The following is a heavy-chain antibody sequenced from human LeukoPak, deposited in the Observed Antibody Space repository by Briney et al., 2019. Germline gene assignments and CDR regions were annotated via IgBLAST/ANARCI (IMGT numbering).Heavy chain of an antibody. Sequence: LVKVSCKASGYTFTSYGISWVQQAPGQGLEWMGGIIPIFGTANYAQKFQGRVTITTDESTSTAYMELSSLRSEDTAVYYCARKEVVSQRWWFDPWGQGTLVTVSS. V-gene: IGHV1-69*05. D-gene: IGHD3-22*01. CDR2: IIPIFGTA. CDR3: ARKEVVSQRWWFDP. CDR1: GYTFTSYG. J-gene: IGHJ5*02.